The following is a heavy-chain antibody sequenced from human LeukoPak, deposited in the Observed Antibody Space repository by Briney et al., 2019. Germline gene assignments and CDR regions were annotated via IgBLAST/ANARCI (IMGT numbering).Heavy chain of an antibody. D-gene: IGHD3-22*01. CDR2: IRGNGGST. CDR3: ATSDSNGYYPDAFHI. V-gene: IGHV3-23*01. CDR1: GFPFSSYA. J-gene: IGHJ3*02. Sequence: GSLKLSCAASGFPFSSYAMSWVRQAPGKGLEGVSAIRGNGGSTYYADSVKGRFTISRDNSKNTLYLQMNSLRAEDTAIYYCATSDSNGYYPDAFHIWGQGTMVTVSS.